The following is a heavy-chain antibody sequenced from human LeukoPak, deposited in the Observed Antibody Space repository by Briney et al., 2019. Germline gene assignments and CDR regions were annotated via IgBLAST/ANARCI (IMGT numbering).Heavy chain of an antibody. CDR3: AREAAAARGRFDY. CDR1: GGSISSTNW. CDR2: ISLRGLT. V-gene: IGHV4-4*02. Sequence: PSETLSLTCGVSGGSISSTNWWSWVRQPPGQGLEWIGEISLRGLTNYNPSLKSRVTMSLDKSKNQFSLKVTFVTVADTAVYYCAREAAAARGRFDYWGQGTLVTVSS. J-gene: IGHJ4*02. D-gene: IGHD6-13*01.